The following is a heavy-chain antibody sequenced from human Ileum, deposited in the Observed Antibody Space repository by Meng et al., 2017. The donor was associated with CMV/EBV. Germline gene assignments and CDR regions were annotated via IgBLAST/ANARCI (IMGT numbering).Heavy chain of an antibody. Sequence: VSGSTFSSYAMNWVRQAPGKGLEWVSAVTGSGASSFYADSVKGRVTISRDNSKNMLYLQINSPRAEDTAVYYCANEVTIPHPPRLDYWGQGTLVTVSS. J-gene: IGHJ4*02. CDR2: VTGSGASS. CDR1: GSTFSSYA. D-gene: IGHD3-9*01. V-gene: IGHV3-23*01. CDR3: ANEVTIPHPPRLDY.